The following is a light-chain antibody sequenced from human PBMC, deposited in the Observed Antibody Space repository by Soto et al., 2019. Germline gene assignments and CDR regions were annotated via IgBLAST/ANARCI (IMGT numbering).Light chain of an antibody. V-gene: IGKV3-15*01. CDR2: GAS. Sequence: EIVMTQSPATLSVSPGGRATLSCRASQSVSSNLAWYQQKPGQAPRLLIYGASTRATGIPDRFSGSGSGTEFTLTISSLQSEDFAVYYCQQYNSWPPITFGQGTRLEIK. CDR1: QSVSSN. CDR3: QQYNSWPPIT. J-gene: IGKJ5*01.